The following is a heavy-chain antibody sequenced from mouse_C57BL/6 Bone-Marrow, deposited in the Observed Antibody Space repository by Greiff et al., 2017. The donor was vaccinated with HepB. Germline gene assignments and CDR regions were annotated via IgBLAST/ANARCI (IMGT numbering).Heavy chain of an antibody. D-gene: IGHD1-1*01. Sequence: EVKLVDSGGGLVQPGGSLKLSCAASGFTFSDYYMYWVRQTPEKRLEWVAYISNGGGSTYYPDTVKGRFTISRDNAKNTLYLQMSRLKSEDTAMYYCARQGIYYYGSSPYYYAMDYWGQGTSVTVSS. CDR1: GFTFSDYY. V-gene: IGHV5-12*01. J-gene: IGHJ4*01. CDR3: ARQGIYYYGSSPYYYAMDY. CDR2: ISNGGGST.